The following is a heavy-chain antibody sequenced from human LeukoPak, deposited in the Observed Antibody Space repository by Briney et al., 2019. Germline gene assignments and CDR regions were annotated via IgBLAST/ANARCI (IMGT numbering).Heavy chain of an antibody. CDR3: AKDAPNYYDSSGYPPPFDY. J-gene: IGHJ4*02. D-gene: IGHD3-22*01. V-gene: IGHV3-11*01. CDR1: GFTFSDYY. Sequence: GGSLRLSCAASGFTFSDYYMSWIRQAPGKGLEWVSYISSSGSTIYYADSVKGRFTISRDNSKNTLYLQMNSLRAEDTAVYYCAKDAPNYYDSSGYPPPFDYWGQGTLVTVSS. CDR2: ISSSGSTI.